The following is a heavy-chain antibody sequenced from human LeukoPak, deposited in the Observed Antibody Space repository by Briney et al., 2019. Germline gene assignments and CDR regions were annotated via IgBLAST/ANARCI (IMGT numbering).Heavy chain of an antibody. CDR1: GGSISSSSYY. Sequence: SETLSLTCTVSGGSISSSSYYWGWIRQPPGKGLEWNGSIYYSGSTYYNPSLKSRVTISVDTSKNQFSLKLSSVTAADTAVYYCARLVDFWSGSVRFDPWGQGTLVTVSS. D-gene: IGHD3-3*01. CDR2: IYYSGST. CDR3: ARLVDFWSGSVRFDP. V-gene: IGHV4-39*01. J-gene: IGHJ5*02.